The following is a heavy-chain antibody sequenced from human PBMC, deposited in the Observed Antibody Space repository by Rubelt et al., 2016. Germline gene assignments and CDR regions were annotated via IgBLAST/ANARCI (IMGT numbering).Heavy chain of an antibody. CDR1: GYTFTSYY. J-gene: IGHJ4*02. V-gene: IGHV1-46*01. Sequence: QVQLVQSGAEVKKPGASVKVSCKASGYTFTSYYMHWVRQAPGQGLEWMGIINPSGGSTSYAQKFQGRVTMTRDTSTSTVYMELSSLRSEDTAVYYCARVRSYYDSSGYSNYFDYWGQGTLVTVSS. CDR2: INPSGGST. D-gene: IGHD3-22*01. CDR3: ARVRSYYDSSGYSNYFDY.